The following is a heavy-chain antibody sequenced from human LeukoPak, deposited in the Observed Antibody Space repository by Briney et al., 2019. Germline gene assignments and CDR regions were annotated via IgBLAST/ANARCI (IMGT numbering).Heavy chain of an antibody. Sequence: GGSLRLPCAASVITFSSYAMSGVRQAPGEGVECVSDISCSGGSTYYADSVKGRFTISRDNSKNTLYLQMNSLRAEDTAVYYCAKDRSLSDAFDIWGQGSMVSVS. J-gene: IGHJ3*02. CDR3: AKDRSLSDAFDI. CDR2: ISCSGGST. D-gene: IGHD3-16*02. CDR1: VITFSSYA. V-gene: IGHV3-23*01.